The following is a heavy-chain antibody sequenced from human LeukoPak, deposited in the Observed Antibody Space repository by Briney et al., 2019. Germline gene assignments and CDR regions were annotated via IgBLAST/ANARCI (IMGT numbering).Heavy chain of an antibody. V-gene: IGHV3-43*02. CDR1: GFIFSDYN. D-gene: IGHD5/OR15-5a*01. Sequence: GGSLRLSCAASGFIFSDYNMHWVRQVPGKGLEWVSIISGDGGRTSYADSVKGRVTISRDDSKNSLYLQMNSLRTEDTAFYYCAKDVSGSIDSWGQGTLVTVSS. J-gene: IGHJ4*02. CDR3: AKDVSGSIDS. CDR2: ISGDGGRT.